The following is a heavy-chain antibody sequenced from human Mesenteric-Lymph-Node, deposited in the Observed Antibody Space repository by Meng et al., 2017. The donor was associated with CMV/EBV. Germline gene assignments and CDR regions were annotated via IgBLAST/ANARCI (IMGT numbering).Heavy chain of an antibody. CDR3: ARGRLATMAGLDV. CDR1: GGSISTYY. CDR2: IYYSGST. D-gene: IGHD3-10*01. Sequence: GSLRLSCTVSGGSISTYYWSWVRQPPGKGLEWIGYIYYSGSTKYNPSLKSRVTISVDTSKNQFSLKLSSVTAADTAVYYCARGRLATMAGLDVWGQGTTVTVSS. V-gene: IGHV4-59*12. J-gene: IGHJ6*02.